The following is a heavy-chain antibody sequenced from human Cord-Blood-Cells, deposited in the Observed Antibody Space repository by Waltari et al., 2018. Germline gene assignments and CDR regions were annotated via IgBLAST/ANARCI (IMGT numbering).Heavy chain of an antibody. J-gene: IGHJ4*02. CDR1: GRSLSSGGSY. CDR3: ARDLTGGYYFDY. CDR2: IYYSGST. Sequence: QVQLQESGPGLVKPSQTLSLTCTVSGRSLSSGGSYWSWLPQHPVSGLEWIGYIYYSGSTYYNPSLKSRVTISVDTSKNQFSLKLSSVTAADTAVYYCARDLTGGYYFDYWGQGTLVTVSS. D-gene: IGHD7-27*01. V-gene: IGHV4-31*03.